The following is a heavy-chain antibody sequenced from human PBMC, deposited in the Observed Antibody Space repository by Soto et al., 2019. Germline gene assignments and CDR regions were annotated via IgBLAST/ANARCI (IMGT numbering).Heavy chain of an antibody. CDR1: SGSISSSNW. D-gene: IGHD6-6*01. CDR2: IYHSGST. CDR3: ARVDRHSSSSYYYYYMDV. V-gene: IGHV4-4*02. J-gene: IGHJ6*03. Sequence: PSETLSLTCAVSSGSISSSNWWSWVRQPPGKGLEWIGEIYHSGSTNYNPSLKSRVTISVDKSKNQFSLKLSSVTAADTAVYYCARVDRHSSSSYYYYYMDVWGKGTTVTVS.